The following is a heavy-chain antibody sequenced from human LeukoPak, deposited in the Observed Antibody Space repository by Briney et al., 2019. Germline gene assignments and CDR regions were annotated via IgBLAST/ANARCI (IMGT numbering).Heavy chain of an antibody. Sequence: GGSLRLSCAASGFTFSDYYMSWIRKAPGKGLEWVSYISSSSYTNYADSVKGRFTISRDNAKNSLYLQMNSLRAEDTAVYYCARAYSSSWPFDYWGQGTLVTVSS. J-gene: IGHJ4*02. V-gene: IGHV3-11*06. CDR2: ISSSSYT. CDR3: ARAYSSSWPFDY. CDR1: GFTFSDYY. D-gene: IGHD6-13*01.